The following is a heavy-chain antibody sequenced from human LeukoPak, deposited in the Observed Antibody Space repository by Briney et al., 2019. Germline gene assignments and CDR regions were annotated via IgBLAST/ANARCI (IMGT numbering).Heavy chain of an antibody. D-gene: IGHD2-15*01. V-gene: IGHV3-30-3*01. CDR2: ISYDGSNK. CDR3: ASGVKRAATYFDY. J-gene: IGHJ4*02. Sequence: GRSLRLSCAASGFTFSSYAMHWVRQAPGKGLEWVAVISYDGSNKYYADSVKGRFTISRDNSKNTLYLQMNSLRAEDTAVYYCASGVKRAATYFDYWGQGTLVTVSS. CDR1: GFTFSSYA.